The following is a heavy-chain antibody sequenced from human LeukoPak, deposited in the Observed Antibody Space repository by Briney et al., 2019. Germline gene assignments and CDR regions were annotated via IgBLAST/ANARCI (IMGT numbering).Heavy chain of an antibody. V-gene: IGHV3-23*01. CDR1: GFTFSSYA. CDR2: ISGSGGST. D-gene: IGHD6-13*01. CDR3: ATLSPQQQLVS. Sequence: GGSLRLSCAASGFTFSSYAMSWVRQAPGKGLEWVSAISGSGGSTYYADSVEGRFTISRDNSKNTLYLQMNSLRAEDTAVYYCATLSPQQQLVSWGQGTLVTVSS. J-gene: IGHJ4*02.